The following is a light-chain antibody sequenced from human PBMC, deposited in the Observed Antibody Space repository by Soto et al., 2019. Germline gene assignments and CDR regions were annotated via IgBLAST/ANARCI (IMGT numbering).Light chain of an antibody. CDR1: QSISRW. Sequence: DIQMTQSPSTLSASVGDRVTITCRASQSISRWLAWYQQKSGKAPKFLIYDASSLESGVPVRFSGSASGTDFTLTIRNMQREDFATYYCLQTYNLPRTFGQGTKVDIK. CDR2: DAS. CDR3: LQTYNLPRT. J-gene: IGKJ1*01. V-gene: IGKV1-5*01.